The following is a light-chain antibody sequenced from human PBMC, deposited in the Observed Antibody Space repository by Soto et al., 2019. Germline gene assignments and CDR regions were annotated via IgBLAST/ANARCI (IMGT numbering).Light chain of an antibody. CDR2: LGS. CDR1: QSLLHTNGINY. V-gene: IGKV2-28*01. Sequence: DVVVTQSPLSLPVTPGEPASMSCRSSQSLLHTNGINYLHWYLQKPGQSPQLLIYLGSHRASGVPDRFSGSGSGTEYTLRISRVEAEDVGIYYCMQALQKPSTLGQGTKVDIK. CDR3: MQALQKPST. J-gene: IGKJ1*01.